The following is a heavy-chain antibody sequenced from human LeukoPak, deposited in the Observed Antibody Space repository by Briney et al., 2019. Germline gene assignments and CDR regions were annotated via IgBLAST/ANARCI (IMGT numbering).Heavy chain of an antibody. CDR1: GFTFSDSY. Sequence: GGSLRLSCTASGFTFSDSYMTWIRQAPGKGLEWVSYISNSGREINYADSVKGRFTISRDNAMSSLYLQMNSLRVEDTAVYYCGRGHWGLDYWGQGTLVTVSS. D-gene: IGHD7-27*01. CDR2: ISNSGREI. CDR3: GRGHWGLDY. V-gene: IGHV3-11*04. J-gene: IGHJ4*02.